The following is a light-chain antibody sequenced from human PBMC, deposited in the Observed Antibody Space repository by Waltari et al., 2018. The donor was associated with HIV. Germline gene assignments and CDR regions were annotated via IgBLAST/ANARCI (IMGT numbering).Light chain of an antibody. J-gene: IGLJ3*02. CDR3: QSYDTSLSAVV. V-gene: IGLV1-40*01. CDR1: SSNLGAGYD. CDR2: DNN. Sequence: QSVVTQPPSVSGAPGQRITISCSGSSSNLGAGYDVHWYQQLPGTAPKVIIYDNNKRPSGVPERFSGSKSGTSASLAITGLQAEDEAEYYCQSYDTSLSAVVFGGGTTLTVL.